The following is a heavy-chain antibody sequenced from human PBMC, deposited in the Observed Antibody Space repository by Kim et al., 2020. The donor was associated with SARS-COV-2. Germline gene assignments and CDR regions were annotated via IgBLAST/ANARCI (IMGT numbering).Heavy chain of an antibody. CDR2: IWYDGRNK. D-gene: IGHD6-6*01. CDR3: ASGQLASLGGY. V-gene: IGHV3-33*01. CDR1: GLTFSSYG. Sequence: GGSLRLSCAASGLTFSSYGMHWVGQAPGTGLEWVAVIWYDGRNKYYADSVKGRFTISRDNSKNTLYLQMNSLRAEDTAVYHCASGQLASLGGYWGQGTLVTVSS. J-gene: IGHJ4*02.